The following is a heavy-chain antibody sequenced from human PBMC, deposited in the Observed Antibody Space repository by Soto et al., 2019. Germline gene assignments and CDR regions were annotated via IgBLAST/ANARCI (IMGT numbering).Heavy chain of an antibody. D-gene: IGHD2-2*01. J-gene: IGHJ5*02. CDR3: ARFYSGYCSSTSCYERGGFDP. CDR1: GGSISSYY. CDR2: IYYSGST. Sequence: SETLSLTCTVSGGSISSYYWSWIRQPPGKGLEWIWYIYYSGSTNYNPSLKSRVTISVDTSKNQFSLKLSSVTAADTAVYYCARFYSGYCSSTSCYERGGFDPWGQGTLVTVSS. V-gene: IGHV4-59*01.